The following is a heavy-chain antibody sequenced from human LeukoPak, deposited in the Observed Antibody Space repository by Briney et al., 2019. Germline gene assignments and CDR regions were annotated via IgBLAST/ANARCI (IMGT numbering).Heavy chain of an antibody. Sequence: SETLSLTCAVYGGSFSGYYWSWIRQPPGKGLEWIGSIYHSGSTYYNPSLKSRVTISVDTSKNQFSLRLSSVTAADTAVYYCAREGTRGSGGWFDPWGQGTLVTVSS. J-gene: IGHJ5*02. D-gene: IGHD1-1*01. V-gene: IGHV4-34*01. CDR1: GGSFSGYY. CDR3: AREGTRGSGGWFDP. CDR2: IYHSGST.